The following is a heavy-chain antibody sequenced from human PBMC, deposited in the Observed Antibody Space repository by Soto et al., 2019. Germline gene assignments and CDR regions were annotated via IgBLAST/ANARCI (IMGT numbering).Heavy chain of an antibody. D-gene: IGHD1-1*01. Sequence: PSETLSLTCAVSGGSISSSNWWSWVRQPPGKGLEWIGEIYHSGSTNYNPPLKSRVTISVDTSKNQFSLKLSSVTAADTAVYYCARRYGYSFDYWGQGTLVTVSS. CDR2: IYHSGST. V-gene: IGHV4-4*02. J-gene: IGHJ4*02. CDR1: GGSISSSNW. CDR3: ARRYGYSFDY.